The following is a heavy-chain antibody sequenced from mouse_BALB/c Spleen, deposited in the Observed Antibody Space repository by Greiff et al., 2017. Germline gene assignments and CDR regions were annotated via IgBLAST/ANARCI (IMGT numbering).Heavy chain of an antibody. CDR2: INPSTGYT. V-gene: IGHV1-4*01. D-gene: IGHD4-1*01. J-gene: IGHJ3*01. CDR3: ATNWDGAY. CDR1: GYTFTSYW. Sequence: QVPLQQSGAELATPGASVKMSCKASGYTFTSYWMHWVQQRPGPGLEWIGYINPSTGYTEYNQKFKDKATLTADKSSSTAYMQLSSLTSEDSAVYYCATNWDGAYWGQGTLVTVSA.